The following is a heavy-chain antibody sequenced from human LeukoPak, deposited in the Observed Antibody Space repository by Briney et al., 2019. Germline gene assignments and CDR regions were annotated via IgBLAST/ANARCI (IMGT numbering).Heavy chain of an antibody. V-gene: IGHV3-33*01. D-gene: IGHD3-22*01. CDR2: IWYDGSNK. Sequence: SGGSLRLSCAAPGFTFSSYGMHWVRQAPGKGLEWVAVIWYDGSNKYYADSVKGRFTFSRDNSKNTLYLQMNSLRAEDTAVYYCARDFDYYDSSGCSYWGQGTLVTVSS. CDR3: ARDFDYYDSSGCSY. J-gene: IGHJ4*02. CDR1: GFTFSSYG.